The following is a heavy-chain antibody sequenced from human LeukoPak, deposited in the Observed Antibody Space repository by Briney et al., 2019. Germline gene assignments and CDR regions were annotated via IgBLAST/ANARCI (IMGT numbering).Heavy chain of an antibody. CDR1: GFTFDDYA. Sequence: PGGSLRLSCAASGFTFDDYAMHWVRQAPGKGLEWVSGISWNSGSIGYADSVKGRFTISRDNAKNSLYLQMNSLRAEDTALYYCAKDITGGGSSSWTDDAFDIWGQGTMVTVSS. CDR2: ISWNSGSI. J-gene: IGHJ3*02. CDR3: AKDITGGGSSSWTDDAFDI. D-gene: IGHD6-13*01. V-gene: IGHV3-9*01.